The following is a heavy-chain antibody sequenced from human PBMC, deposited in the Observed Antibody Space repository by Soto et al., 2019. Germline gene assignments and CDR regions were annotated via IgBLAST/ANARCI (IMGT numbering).Heavy chain of an antibody. CDR1: GFTFSNAW. V-gene: IGHV3-15*01. CDR3: TTDPALGGYYYYYMDV. J-gene: IGHJ6*03. CDR2: IKSKTDGGTT. Sequence: GGSLRLSCAASGFTFSNAWMSWVRQAPGKGLEWVGRIKSKTDGGTTDYAAPVKGRFTISRDDSKNTLYLQMNSLKTEDTAVYYCTTDPALGGYYYYYMDVWGKGTTVTVSS. D-gene: IGHD2-15*01.